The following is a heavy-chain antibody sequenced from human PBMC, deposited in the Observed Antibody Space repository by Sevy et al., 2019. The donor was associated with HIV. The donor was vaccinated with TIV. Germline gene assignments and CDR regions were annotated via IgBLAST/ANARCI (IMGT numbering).Heavy chain of an antibody. V-gene: IGHV3-30-3*01. CDR2: ISYEGSNK. CDR1: GFSFNSYA. Sequence: GGCLRLSCAASGFSFNSYAMRWVRQAPGKGPEWVAVISYEGSNKYYADSVRGRFTISRDNSNNILYLQMNSLRPDDTAVYFCARRGGGYSYGYYFDYWGQGTLVTVSS. J-gene: IGHJ4*02. CDR3: ARRGGGYSYGYYFDY. D-gene: IGHD5-18*01.